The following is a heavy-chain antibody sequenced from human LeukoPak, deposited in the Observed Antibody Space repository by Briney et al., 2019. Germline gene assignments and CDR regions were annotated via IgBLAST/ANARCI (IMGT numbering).Heavy chain of an antibody. CDR2: MNPNSGNT. D-gene: IGHD3-22*01. V-gene: IGHV1-8*03. CDR1: GYTFTSYD. CDR3: ARGDYYDSSGYYLAAAFDI. J-gene: IGHJ3*02. Sequence: GASVKVSCKASGYTFTSYDINWVRQATGQGLEWMGWMNPNSGNTGYAQKFQGRVTITRNTSISTAYMELSSLRSEDTAVYYCARGDYYDSSGYYLAAAFDIWGQGTMVTVSS.